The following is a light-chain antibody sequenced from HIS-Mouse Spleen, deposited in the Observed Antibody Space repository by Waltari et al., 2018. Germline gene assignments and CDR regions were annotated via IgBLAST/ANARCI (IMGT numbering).Light chain of an antibody. CDR1: SGSIASNY. Sequence: NFMLTQPHSVSESPGKTVTISCTCSSGSIASNYVQWYQQRPGSAPTTVIYEDNQRPSGVPDRVSGSIDSSSNSASLTISGLKTEDEADYYCQSYDSSNLVFGGGTKLTVL. CDR3: QSYDSSNLV. J-gene: IGLJ3*02. CDR2: EDN. V-gene: IGLV6-57*04.